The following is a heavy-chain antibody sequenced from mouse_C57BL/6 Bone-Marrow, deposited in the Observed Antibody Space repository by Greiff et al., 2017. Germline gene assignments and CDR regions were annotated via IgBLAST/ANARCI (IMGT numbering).Heavy chain of an antibody. CDR2: IYPGGGYT. V-gene: IGHV1-63*01. CDR1: GYTFTNYW. J-gene: IGHJ2*01. Sequence: QVQLQQSGAELVRPGTSVKMSCKASGYTFTNYWIGWAKQRPGHGLEWIGDIYPGGGYTNYNEKFKGKATLTADKSSSTAYMQFSSLTSEDSAIYYCARWGIYYGSSYWDEVDYWGQGTTLTVSS. CDR3: ARWGIYYGSSYWDEVDY. D-gene: IGHD1-1*01.